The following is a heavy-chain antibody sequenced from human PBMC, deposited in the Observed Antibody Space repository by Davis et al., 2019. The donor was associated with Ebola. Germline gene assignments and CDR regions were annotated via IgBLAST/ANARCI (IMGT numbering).Heavy chain of an antibody. V-gene: IGHV3-9*01. D-gene: IGHD3-3*01. J-gene: IGHJ6*02. CDR3: AKEGTIFGVVGGMDV. CDR2: ISWNSGSI. Sequence: SLKISCAASGFTFNNAWMHWVRQAPGKGLEWVSGISWNSGSIGYADSVKGRFTISRDNAKNSLYLQMNSLRAEDTALYYCAKEGTIFGVVGGMDVWGQGTTVTVSS. CDR1: GFTFNNAW.